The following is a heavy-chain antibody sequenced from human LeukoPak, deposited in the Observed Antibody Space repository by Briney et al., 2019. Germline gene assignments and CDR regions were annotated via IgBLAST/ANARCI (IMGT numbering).Heavy chain of an antibody. CDR3: ARDCSSTSCYWGFDY. J-gene: IGHJ4*02. V-gene: IGHV4-59*01. CDR1: GGSISSYS. Sequence: SETLSLTCTVSGGSISSYSWSWIRQPPGKGLEWIGYIYYSGSTNYNPSLKSRVTISIDTSKNQFSLKLSSVTAADTAVYYCARDCSSTSCYWGFDYWGQGTLVTVSS. CDR2: IYYSGST. D-gene: IGHD2-2*01.